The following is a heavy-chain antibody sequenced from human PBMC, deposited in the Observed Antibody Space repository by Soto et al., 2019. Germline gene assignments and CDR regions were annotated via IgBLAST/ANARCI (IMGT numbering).Heavy chain of an antibody. CDR2: ISSSSSTI. J-gene: IGHJ3*02. CDR3: ARYIVVVPAAPDAFDI. D-gene: IGHD2-2*01. Sequence: GGSLRLSCAASGFTFISCSMNWVRQAPWKGLEWVSYISSSSSTIYYADSVKGRFTISRDNAKNSLYLQMNSLRAEDTAVYYCARYIVVVPAAPDAFDIWGQGTMVTVS. V-gene: IGHV3-48*01. CDR1: GFTFISCS.